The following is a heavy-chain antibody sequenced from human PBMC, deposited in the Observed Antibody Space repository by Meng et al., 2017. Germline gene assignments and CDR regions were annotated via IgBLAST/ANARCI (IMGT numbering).Heavy chain of an antibody. J-gene: IGHJ4*02. D-gene: IGHD4-23*01. V-gene: IGHV3-74*01. Sequence: EVQRVESGGGFVPPGGSLSVSGAASGCTFSSYWMHWVRQAPGKGLVWVSRINSDGSSTSYADSVKGRFTISRDNAKNTLYLQMNSLRAEDTAVYYCARGGKYVWGLDYWGQGTLVTVSS. CDR3: ARGGKYVWGLDY. CDR1: GCTFSSYW. CDR2: INSDGSST.